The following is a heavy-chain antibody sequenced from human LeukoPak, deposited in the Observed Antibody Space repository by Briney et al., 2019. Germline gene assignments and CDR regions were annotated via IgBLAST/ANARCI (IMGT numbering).Heavy chain of an antibody. D-gene: IGHD6-13*01. Sequence: GGSLRLSCAASGFTFSSYAMSWVRQAPGKGLEWVSAISGSGGSTYYADSVKGRFTISRDNSKNTLYLQMNSLRAEDTAVYYCARDKITHLGAAGSFDYWGQGTLVTVSS. J-gene: IGHJ4*02. V-gene: IGHV3-23*01. CDR1: GFTFSSYA. CDR2: ISGSGGST. CDR3: ARDKITHLGAAGSFDY.